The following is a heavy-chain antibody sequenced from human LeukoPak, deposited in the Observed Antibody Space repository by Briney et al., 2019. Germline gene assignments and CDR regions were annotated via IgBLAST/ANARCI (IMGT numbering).Heavy chain of an antibody. V-gene: IGHV1-69*05. D-gene: IGHD6-13*01. CDR3: ARVAAASQGWWFDP. Sequence: GASVRVSCKASGGTFSSYAISWGRQAPGQGLEWRGGIIPIFGTANYAQKFQGRVTITTDESTSTAYMGLSSLRSEDTAVYYCARVAAASQGWWFDPWGQGTLVTVSS. J-gene: IGHJ5*02. CDR1: GGTFSSYA. CDR2: IIPIFGTA.